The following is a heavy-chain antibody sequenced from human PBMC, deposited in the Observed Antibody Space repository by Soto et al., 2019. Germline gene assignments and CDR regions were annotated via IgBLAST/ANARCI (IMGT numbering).Heavy chain of an antibody. CDR3: ARERGLRCSSWSGYFDY. CDR2: ISAYNGNT. V-gene: IGHV1-18*01. Sequence: ASVKVSCKASGYTFTSYGISWVRQAPGQGLEWMGWISAYNGNTNYAQKLQGRVTMTTDTSTSTAYMELRSLRSDDTAVYYCARERGLRCSSWSGYFDYWGQGTLVTVSS. CDR1: GYTFTSYG. J-gene: IGHJ4*02. D-gene: IGHD6-13*01.